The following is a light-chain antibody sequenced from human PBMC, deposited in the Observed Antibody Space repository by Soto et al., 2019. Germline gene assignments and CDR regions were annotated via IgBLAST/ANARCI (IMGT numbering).Light chain of an antibody. CDR1: SSDVGNYNL. Sequence: QSVLPQPASVSGSPGQSITISCTGTSSDVGNYNLVSWYQQYPDKAPKLIISEGTKRPSGVSDRFSGSKSGNTASLTISGLQAEDEADYYCCSYAGSNTDVFGGGTKLTVL. J-gene: IGLJ3*02. CDR2: EGT. V-gene: IGLV2-23*01. CDR3: CSYAGSNTDV.